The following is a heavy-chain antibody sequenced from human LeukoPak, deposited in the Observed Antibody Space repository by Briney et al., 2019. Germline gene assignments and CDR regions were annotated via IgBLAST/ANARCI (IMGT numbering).Heavy chain of an antibody. CDR2: IIPIFGTA. CDR3: ARDSLGELLEPPYYYYGMDV. Sequence: ASVKVSCKASGGTFSSYAISWVRQAPGQGLEWMGGIIPIFGTANYAQKFQGRVTITADESTSTAYMELSSQRSEDAAVYYCARDSLGELLEPPYYYYGMDVWGKGTTVTVSS. D-gene: IGHD3-10*01. J-gene: IGHJ6*04. CDR1: GGTFSSYA. V-gene: IGHV1-69*13.